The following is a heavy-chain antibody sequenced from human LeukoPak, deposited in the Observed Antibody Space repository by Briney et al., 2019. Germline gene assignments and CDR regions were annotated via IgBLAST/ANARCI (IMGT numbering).Heavy chain of an antibody. Sequence: ASVKVSCKASRYTFTSYDINWVREAAGQGLEWMGWMNPNTGRAGFAQKFQGRLTMTRDTSINTAYMELISLRSDDTAVYYCARLSQTPDYYSSGGYFYLGYWGQGTPVTVSS. CDR2: MNPNTGRA. D-gene: IGHD3-22*01. CDR1: RYTFTSYD. CDR3: ARLSQTPDYYSSGGYFYLGY. V-gene: IGHV1-8*01. J-gene: IGHJ4*02.